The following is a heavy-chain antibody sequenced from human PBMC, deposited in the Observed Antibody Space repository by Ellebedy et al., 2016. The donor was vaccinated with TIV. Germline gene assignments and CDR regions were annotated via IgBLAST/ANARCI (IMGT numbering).Heavy chain of an antibody. CDR1: RFTFSTYA. J-gene: IGHJ4*02. V-gene: IGHV3-30*15. Sequence: GESLKISCAASRFTFSTYAMHWVRQAPGKGLEWVALISYDGSSQYCADSVKGRFAISRDNSKNTLYLQLSSLRTEDTAVYYCARGEPRGYNFGLSGYWGQGTLVAVSS. CDR2: ISYDGSSQ. D-gene: IGHD5-18*01. CDR3: ARGEPRGYNFGLSGY.